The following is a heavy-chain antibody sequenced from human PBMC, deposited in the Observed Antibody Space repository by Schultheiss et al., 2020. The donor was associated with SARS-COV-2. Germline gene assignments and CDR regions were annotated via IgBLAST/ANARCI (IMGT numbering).Heavy chain of an antibody. V-gene: IGHV3-21*04. Sequence: GGSLRLSCAASGFTFSSYEMNWVRQAPGKGLEWVSCISTSNNYTYYADSVKGRFTISRDNSKNTLYLQMNSLRAEDTAVYYCAKDMPTVTTRYFDYWGQGTLVTVSS. CDR3: AKDMPTVTTRYFDY. J-gene: IGHJ4*02. CDR2: ISTSNNYT. CDR1: GFTFSSYE. D-gene: IGHD4-11*01.